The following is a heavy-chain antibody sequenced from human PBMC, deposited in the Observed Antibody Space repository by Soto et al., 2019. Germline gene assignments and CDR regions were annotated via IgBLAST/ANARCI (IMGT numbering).Heavy chain of an antibody. CDR3: AREGVYGGNSAPFDY. J-gene: IGHJ4*02. D-gene: IGHD4-17*01. CDR2: IYYSGST. V-gene: IGHV4-59*01. CDR1: GGSISSYY. Sequence: QVQLQESGPGLVKPSETLSLTCTVSGGSISSYYWCWIRQPPGKGLVWIGYIYYSGSTNYNPSLKSRVTKSVDPSKNQFSLELSSVTAADTAVYYCAREGVYGGNSAPFDYWGQGTLVTVSS.